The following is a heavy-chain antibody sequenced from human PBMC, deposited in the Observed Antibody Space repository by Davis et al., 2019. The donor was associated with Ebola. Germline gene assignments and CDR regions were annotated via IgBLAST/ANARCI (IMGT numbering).Heavy chain of an antibody. Sequence: GESLKISCAASGFTFSRYDMHWVRQATGKGLEWVSAIGTAGGTYYRDSVKGRFTISRDNARNSLYLQMTSLRDEDTAVYYCARDYGDYEGVYYYMDVWGRGTTVAVSS. D-gene: IGHD4-17*01. CDR3: ARDYGDYEGVYYYMDV. CDR1: GFTFSRYD. CDR2: IGTAGGT. V-gene: IGHV3-13*01. J-gene: IGHJ6*03.